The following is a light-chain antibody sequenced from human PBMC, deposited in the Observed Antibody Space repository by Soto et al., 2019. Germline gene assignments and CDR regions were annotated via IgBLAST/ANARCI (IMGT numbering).Light chain of an antibody. J-gene: IGLJ1*01. V-gene: IGLV2-14*03. CDR2: EVS. CDR1: SSDVGAYDY. CDR3: SSHTTSDTRV. Sequence: QSALTQHACVSGSPGQSVAISCTGSSSDVGAYDYVSWYQQHPDKAPRLIMYEVSYRPSGVSNRFSGSKSVNTATLTISGLQAEDEGDYYCSSHTTSDTRVFGTGTKVTVL.